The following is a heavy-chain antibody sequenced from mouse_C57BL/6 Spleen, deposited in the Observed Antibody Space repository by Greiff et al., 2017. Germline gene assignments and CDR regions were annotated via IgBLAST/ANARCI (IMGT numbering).Heavy chain of an antibody. CDR2: IYPRSGNT. D-gene: IGHD1-1*01. Sequence: QVQLQQSGAELARPGASVKLSCKASGYTFTSYGISWVKQRTGQGLEWIGEIYPRSGNTYYNEKFKGKATLTADKSSSTAYMELRSLTSEDSAVYFCARDIITTVVYFDYWGQGTTLTVSS. CDR3: ARDIITTVVYFDY. J-gene: IGHJ2*01. CDR1: GYTFTSYG. V-gene: IGHV1-81*01.